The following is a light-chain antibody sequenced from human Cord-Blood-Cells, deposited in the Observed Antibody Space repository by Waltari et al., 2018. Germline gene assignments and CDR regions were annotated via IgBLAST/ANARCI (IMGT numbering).Light chain of an antibody. J-gene: IGLJ3*02. CDR1: RSNIGSNT. CDR2: SNN. CDR3: AAWDDSLNGRV. V-gene: IGLV1-44*01. Sequence: QSVLTQPPSASGTPGQRVTISCSGSRSNIGSNTVTWYQQLPGTAPNLLIYSNNQRPSGVPDRFAGSKSGTSASLAISGLQSEDEADYYCAAWDDSLNGRVFGGGTKLTVL.